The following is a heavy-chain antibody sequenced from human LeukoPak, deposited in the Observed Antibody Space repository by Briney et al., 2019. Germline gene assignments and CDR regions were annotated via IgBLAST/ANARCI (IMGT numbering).Heavy chain of an antibody. CDR2: INSDGSDT. D-gene: IGHD2-15*01. Sequence: VGSLRLSCAASRFTFITYWLHCVRQAPGKGLLWVSRINSDGSDTNYAGSVKSRVTMSRDNAKNKLYVQMNSLRAEDTAVYYCASNATGRFDYWGQGTLVTASS. J-gene: IGHJ4*02. V-gene: IGHV3-74*01. CDR3: ASNATGRFDY. CDR1: RFTFITYW.